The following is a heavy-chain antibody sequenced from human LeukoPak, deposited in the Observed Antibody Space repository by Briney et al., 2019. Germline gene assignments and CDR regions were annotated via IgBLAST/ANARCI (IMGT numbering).Heavy chain of an antibody. J-gene: IGHJ5*02. Sequence: PSETLSLTCTVSDGSITNYDWSWVRQPPGKGLEFIGHVHYSGSTNYNPSLKSRVTISVDTSKNQFSLKLSSVTAADTAVYYCATTVDTLWGGTWFDPWGQGTLVTVSS. D-gene: IGHD5-18*01. V-gene: IGHV4-59*08. CDR2: VHYSGST. CDR1: DGSITNYD. CDR3: ATTVDTLWGGTWFDP.